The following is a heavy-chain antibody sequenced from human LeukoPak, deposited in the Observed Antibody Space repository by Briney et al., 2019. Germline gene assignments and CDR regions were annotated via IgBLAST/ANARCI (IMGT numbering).Heavy chain of an antibody. J-gene: IGHJ4*02. CDR2: MNPNSGNT. D-gene: IGHD3-22*01. CDR1: GYTVTSYD. CDR3: ARVLADYYDSSGIDY. V-gene: IGHV1-8*01. Sequence: ASVRVSYNASGYTVTSYDVNWVGRSTGQGLEWLRWMNPNSGNTGYAQKFQGRVTMTRNTSISTAYIELSSLRSEDTAVYYCARVLADYYDSSGIDYWGQGTLVTVSS.